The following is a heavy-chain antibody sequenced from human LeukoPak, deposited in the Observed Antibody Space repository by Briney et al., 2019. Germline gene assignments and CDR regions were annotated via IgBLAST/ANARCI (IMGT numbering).Heavy chain of an antibody. D-gene: IGHD3-3*01. CDR2: INQDGSKK. Sequence: GGSLRLSCAASGFTFSSYWMSWVRQAPGKGLEWVANINQDGSKKFYVDSVRGRFTISRDNAKNSLYLQMNSLRAEDTAVYYCARDYPTGDTIFGVVIMDRFDYWGQGTLVTVSS. CDR1: GFTFSSYW. V-gene: IGHV3-7*01. J-gene: IGHJ4*02. CDR3: ARDYPTGDTIFGVVIMDRFDY.